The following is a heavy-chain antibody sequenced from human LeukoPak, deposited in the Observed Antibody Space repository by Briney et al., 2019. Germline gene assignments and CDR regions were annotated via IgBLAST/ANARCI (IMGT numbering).Heavy chain of an antibody. CDR2: ISYNGSTK. CDR3: ARDNYYDSSGYFVGERYYFDY. D-gene: IGHD3-22*01. V-gene: IGHV3-30*01. J-gene: IGHJ4*02. CDR1: GFTFSSYA. Sequence: GGSLSLSCAASGFTFSSYAMRWVRQAPGKGLEWVAVISYNGSTKYYADSVKGRFTISRDNSKSTLYLQMNSLRAEDTAVYYCARDNYYDSSGYFVGERYYFDYWGQGTLVTVSS.